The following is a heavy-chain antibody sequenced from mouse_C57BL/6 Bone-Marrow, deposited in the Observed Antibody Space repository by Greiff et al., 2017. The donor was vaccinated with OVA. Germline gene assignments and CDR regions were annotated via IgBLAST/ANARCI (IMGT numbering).Heavy chain of an antibody. CDR1: GFSLTSYG. CDR2: IWGDGST. J-gene: IGHJ1*03. V-gene: IGHV2-3*01. CDR3: ASYYSNYVYFEV. D-gene: IGHD2-5*01. Sequence: QVQLKESGPGLVAPSQSLSITCTVSGFSLTSYGVSWVRQPPGKGLEWLGVIWGDGSTNYHSALISRLSTSKDNSKRQVILKLNSLQTDDTATYYWASYYSNYVYFEVWGTGTTVTVAS.